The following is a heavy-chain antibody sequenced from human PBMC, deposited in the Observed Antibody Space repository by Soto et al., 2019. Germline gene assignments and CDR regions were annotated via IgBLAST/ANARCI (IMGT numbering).Heavy chain of an antibody. CDR1: GGSISSSNW. CDR3: ATHLVETTKGSRGWFDP. J-gene: IGHJ5*02. CDR2: IYHSGGT. Sequence: QVQLQESGPGLVKPSGTLSLTCAVSGGSISSSNWWSWVRQSPGKGLEWIGEIYHSGGTNYNPSFQPRLILSVDKSKNHFALQLNSVTAADTAIYYCATHLVETTKGSRGWFDPWGQGTLVTVSS. V-gene: IGHV4-4*02. D-gene: IGHD2-21*02.